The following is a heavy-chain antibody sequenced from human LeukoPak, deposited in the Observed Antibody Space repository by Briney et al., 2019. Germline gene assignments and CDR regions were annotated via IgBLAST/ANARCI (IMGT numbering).Heavy chain of an antibody. D-gene: IGHD2-15*01. J-gene: IGHJ4*02. CDR3: AKDKLRRKYHFDY. CDR1: GFTFDDYA. Sequence: GGSLRLSCAASGFTFDDYAMHWVRQAPGKGLEWVSGISWNSGSIGYADSVKGRFTISRDNAKNSLYLQMNSLRAEDTALYYCAKDKLRRKYHFDYWGQGTLVTVSS. CDR2: ISWNSGSI. V-gene: IGHV3-9*01.